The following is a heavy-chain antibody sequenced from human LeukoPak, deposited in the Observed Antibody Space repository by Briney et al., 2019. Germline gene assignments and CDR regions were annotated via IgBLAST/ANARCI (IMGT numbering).Heavy chain of an antibody. D-gene: IGHD4-17*01. CDR1: GFTFSTYA. J-gene: IGHJ4*02. Sequence: GGSLRLSCAASGFTFSTYAMSWVRQAPGKGLEWVSVISGSGGRTYYADSVKGRFTISRDNSKNTLYLQMNSLRAADTAVFHCAKQIYADYVPGRAGFDHWGQGTLVTVSS. CDR3: AKQIYADYVPGRAGFDH. V-gene: IGHV3-23*01. CDR2: ISGSGGRT.